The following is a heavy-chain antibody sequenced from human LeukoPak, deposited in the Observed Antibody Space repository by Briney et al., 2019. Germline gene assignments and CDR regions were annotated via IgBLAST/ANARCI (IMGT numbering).Heavy chain of an antibody. V-gene: IGHV3-23*01. Sequence: GGSLRLSCAASGFTFSSHAMSWVRQAPGKGLEWVAAISRSGGNTYYGDSVKGRFTIPRDSSKNTLHLQMDSLRAEDTAVYYCAKDWPVSGDHYSPFDYWGQGTLVTVSS. D-gene: IGHD4-11*01. CDR2: ISRSGGNT. CDR1: GFTFSSHA. CDR3: AKDWPVSGDHYSPFDY. J-gene: IGHJ4*02.